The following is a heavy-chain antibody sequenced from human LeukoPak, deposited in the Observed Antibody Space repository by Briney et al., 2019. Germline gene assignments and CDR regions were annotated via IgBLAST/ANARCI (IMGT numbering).Heavy chain of an antibody. CDR3: ARSGVVLQTDFVC. V-gene: IGHV4-39*07. D-gene: IGHD3-9*01. CDR2: IYYDANN. CDR1: GGPIMTAPYY. J-gene: IGHJ1*01. Sequence: PSETLSLTCAVSGGPIMTAPYYWGWIRQPPGKGLEWLGSIYYDANNNYSPSLQGPITVYTDTSRNQFYLSPTSVSAADTAVYYCARSGVVLQTDFVCWGQGALVTVSS.